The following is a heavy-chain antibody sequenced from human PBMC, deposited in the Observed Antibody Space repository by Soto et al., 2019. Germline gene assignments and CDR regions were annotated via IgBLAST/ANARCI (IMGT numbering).Heavy chain of an antibody. CDR1: GFTFSSYG. V-gene: IGHV3-30*18. CDR3: AKSKGRVGATGKGGIDY. D-gene: IGHD1-26*01. Sequence: QVQLVESGEGVVQPGRSLRLSCAASGFTFSSYGMHWVRQAPGKRLEWVAVISYDGSNKYYAVSGKDRFTISRDNSKNPLSLHMNRLRAEDTAVYYCAKSKGRVGATGKGGIDYWGQGTLVTVSS. J-gene: IGHJ4*02. CDR2: ISYDGSNK.